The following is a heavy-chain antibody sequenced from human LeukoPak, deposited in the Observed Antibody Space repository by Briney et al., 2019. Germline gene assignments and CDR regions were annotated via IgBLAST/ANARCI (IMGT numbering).Heavy chain of an antibody. V-gene: IGHV1-18*01. CDR2: ISAYNGNT. D-gene: IGHD2-21*02. J-gene: IGHJ6*02. CDR3: ARGDSGVVVTTYYYYYGMDV. Sequence: ASVKGSCKASGYTFTSYGISWVRQAPGQGLEWRGGISAYNGNTNYAQKLQGRVTMTTDTSASTAYTELRSLSSDDTAVYYCARGDSGVVVTTYYYYYGMDVWGQGTTVTVSS. CDR1: GYTFTSYG.